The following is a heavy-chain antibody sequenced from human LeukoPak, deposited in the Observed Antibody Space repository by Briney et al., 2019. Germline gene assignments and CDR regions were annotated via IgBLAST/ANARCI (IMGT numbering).Heavy chain of an antibody. Sequence: SETLSLTCAVYGGSFSGYYWSWIRQPPGKGLEWIGEINHSGSTNYNPSLKSRVTISVDTSKNQFSLKLSSVTAADTAVYHCARGPVGYCSGGSCYSRNWFDPWGQGTLVTVSS. D-gene: IGHD2-15*01. CDR1: GGSFSGYY. CDR2: INHSGST. V-gene: IGHV4-34*01. J-gene: IGHJ5*02. CDR3: ARGPVGYCSGGSCYSRNWFDP.